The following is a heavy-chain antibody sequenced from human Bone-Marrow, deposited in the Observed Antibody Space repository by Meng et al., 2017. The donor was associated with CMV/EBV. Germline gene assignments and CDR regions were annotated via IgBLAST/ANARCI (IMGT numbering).Heavy chain of an antibody. V-gene: IGHV4-61*02. CDR3: ARSAGWYAY. CDR1: GGSISSGNYY. D-gene: IGHD6-19*01. J-gene: IGHJ4*02. Sequence: QVQLQESGPGLVKPSQTLSLTCTVSGGSISSGNYYWTWIRQPAGKGLEWIGRIHTSGSTTYNPSLKSRVTISGDTSKNQFSLNLTSVTDADTAMYYCARSAGWYAYWGQGTLVTVSS. CDR2: IHTSGST.